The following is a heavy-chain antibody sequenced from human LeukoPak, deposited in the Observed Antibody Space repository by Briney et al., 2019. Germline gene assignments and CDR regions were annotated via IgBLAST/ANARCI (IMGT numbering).Heavy chain of an antibody. Sequence: GGSLRLSCAASGFTFRSYSMNWVRQAPGKGLEWVSYVSSSSSTISYADSVKGRFTISRDNAKNSLYLQMNGLRAEDTAVYYCARVRARSYCSSTSCYGYRGQGTLVTVSS. J-gene: IGHJ4*02. D-gene: IGHD2-2*01. V-gene: IGHV3-48*04. CDR3: ARVRARSYCSSTSCYGY. CDR1: GFTFRSYS. CDR2: VSSSSSTI.